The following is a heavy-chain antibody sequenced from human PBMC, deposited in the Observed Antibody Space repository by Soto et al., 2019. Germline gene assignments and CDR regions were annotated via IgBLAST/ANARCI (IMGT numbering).Heavy chain of an antibody. D-gene: IGHD6-25*01. CDR2: VSSDGSVE. Sequence: QVQLVESGGGVVQPGGSLRLSCVASGFAFSSFGMHWFSQAPGRGLEWVAVVSSDGSVEFYADSVKGRFTISRDNSKNTLSLQMNSLRDEDTAVYYCGHPAGDAAGGRSDFWGQGALVTVSS. CDR1: GFAFSSFG. V-gene: IGHV3-30*03. CDR3: GHPAGDAAGGRSDF. J-gene: IGHJ4*02.